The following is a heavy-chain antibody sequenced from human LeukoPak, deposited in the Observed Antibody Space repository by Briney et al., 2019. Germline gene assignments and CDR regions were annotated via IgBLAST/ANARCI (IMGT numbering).Heavy chain of an antibody. V-gene: IGHV3-48*01. CDR3: ARVWRDIVVVPAAISDY. J-gene: IGHJ4*02. CDR1: GFTVSSNY. D-gene: IGHD2-2*01. CDR2: ISSSSSTI. Sequence: GGSLRLSCAASGFTVSSNYMSWVRQAPGKGLEWVSYISSSSSTIYYADSVKGRFTISRDNAKNSLYLQMNSLRAEDTAVYYCARVWRDIVVVPAAISDYWGQGTLVTVSS.